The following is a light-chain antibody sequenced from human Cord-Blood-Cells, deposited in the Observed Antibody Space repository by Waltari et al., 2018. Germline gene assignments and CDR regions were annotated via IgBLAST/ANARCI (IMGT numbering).Light chain of an antibody. CDR1: SSNIGSNT. J-gene: IGLJ3*02. Sequence: QSVLTQPPSASGTPGQRVTISCSGSSSNIGSNTVNWYQQLPGTAPNLLIYSNQQRPEGVHDRISGSKTCTSASLAISGLQSEDEADYYCAAWDDSLNVWVFGGGTKLTVL. CDR3: AAWDDSLNVWV. CDR2: SNQ. V-gene: IGLV1-44*01.